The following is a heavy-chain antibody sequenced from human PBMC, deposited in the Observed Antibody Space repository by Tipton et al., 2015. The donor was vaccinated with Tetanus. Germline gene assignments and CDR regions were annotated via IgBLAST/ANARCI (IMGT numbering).Heavy chain of an antibody. V-gene: IGHV4-34*09. CDR3: ARGLPREPWYFDY. D-gene: IGHD1-26*01. CDR2: ISPSGNT. J-gene: IGHJ4*02. CDR1: GGSFSNYF. Sequence: TLSLTCAVYGGSFSNYFWRWIRQPPGKGLEWIGEISPSGNTNYNPSLKSRVTISVDTSKNQFSLSLTSVTAADTAVYYCARGLPREPWYFDYWGQGMQVTVSS.